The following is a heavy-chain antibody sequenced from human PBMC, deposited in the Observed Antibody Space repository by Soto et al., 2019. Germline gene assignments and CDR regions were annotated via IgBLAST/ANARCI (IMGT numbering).Heavy chain of an antibody. CDR2: ISYDGSKR. CDR3: ARDQYYDSSGYYPTY. V-gene: IGHV3-30-3*01. D-gene: IGHD3-22*01. J-gene: IGHJ4*02. Sequence: GGSLRLSCAASGFTFSNYAMHWVRQAPGKGLEWVAVISYDGSKRNYADSVKGRFTISRDNSKNTLYLQMNSLRAEDTALYYCARDQYYDSSGYYPTYWGQGTLVTVSS. CDR1: GFTFSNYA.